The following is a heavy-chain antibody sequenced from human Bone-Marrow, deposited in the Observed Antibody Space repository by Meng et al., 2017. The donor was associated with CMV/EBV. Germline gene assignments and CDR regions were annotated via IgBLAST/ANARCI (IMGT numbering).Heavy chain of an antibody. CDR1: GYTFTSYG. V-gene: IGHV1-18*01. J-gene: IGHJ4*02. Sequence: QVYLVQLCAGVKKPGASVTVSCKASGYTFTSYGSSWVRQAPGQGLDWMGWISAYNGNTNYAQKLQGRVTMTTDTSTSTAYMELRSLRSDDTAVYYCARDPYLGYFDYWGQGTLVTVSS. CDR2: ISAYNGNT. CDR3: ARDPYLGYFDY. D-gene: IGHD3-16*01.